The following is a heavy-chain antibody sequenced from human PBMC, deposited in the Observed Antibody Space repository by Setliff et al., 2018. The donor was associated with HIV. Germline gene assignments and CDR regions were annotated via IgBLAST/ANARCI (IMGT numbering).Heavy chain of an antibody. J-gene: IGHJ3*02. CDR1: GGSFSTYY. V-gene: IGHV4-4*07. Sequence: SETLSLTCTVSGGSFSTYYWSWIRQPAGEGLEYIGRVHSTGTTYYNPSLKSRITMSIDTSKNQFSLKLSSVTAADTAVYFCAREDFNDLSAFDIWGQGTRVTVSS. D-gene: IGHD2-21*02. CDR2: VHSTGTT. CDR3: AREDFNDLSAFDI.